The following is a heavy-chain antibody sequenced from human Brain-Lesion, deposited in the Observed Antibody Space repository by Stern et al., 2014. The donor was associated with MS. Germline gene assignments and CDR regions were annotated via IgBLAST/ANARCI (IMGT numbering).Heavy chain of an antibody. J-gene: IGHJ6*02. CDR1: GGSISSGGYY. CDR3: ARGRVVPGFQYYATDV. CDR2: IFTSGST. Sequence: QLQLQESGTGLVKPSQTLSLSCTVSGGSISSGGYYWSWIRQPAGKGLEWIGRIFTSGSTSYTPSLKSRVTISIDTPKTQFSRRLNSMTAADTAVYYCARGRVVPGFQYYATDVWGQGTTVIVSS. D-gene: IGHD2-2*01. V-gene: IGHV4-61*02.